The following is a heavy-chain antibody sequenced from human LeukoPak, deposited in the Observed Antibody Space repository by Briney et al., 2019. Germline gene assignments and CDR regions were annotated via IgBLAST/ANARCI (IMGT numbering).Heavy chain of an antibody. CDR1: EFTFSSYG. J-gene: IGHJ6*04. D-gene: IGHD3-10*02. CDR2: IYSGGST. Sequence: GGSLRLACAASEFTFSSYGMNWVRQAPVKGLAWVSVIYSGGSTYYADSVKGRFTISRDNSKNTLYLQMNSLRAEDTAVYYCAELGITMIGGVWGKGTTVTISS. V-gene: IGHV3-66*01. CDR3: AELGITMIGGV.